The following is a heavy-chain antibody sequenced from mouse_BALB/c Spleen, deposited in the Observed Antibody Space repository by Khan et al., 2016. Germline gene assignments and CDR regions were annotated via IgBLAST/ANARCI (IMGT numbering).Heavy chain of an antibody. CDR2: IYSNNGEP. V-gene: IGHV9-3*02. Sequence: QIQLVQSGPELKKPGETVKISCKASGYTFTNYGMNWVKQAPGKGLKWMGWIYSNNGEPTYDEEFKGRFALSLETSASTAYLQITNLTNEDTATYVCARTGDYTYDAIDYWGQGTSVTVSS. J-gene: IGHJ4*01. CDR1: GYTFTNYG. D-gene: IGHD2-13*01. CDR3: ARTGDYTYDAIDY.